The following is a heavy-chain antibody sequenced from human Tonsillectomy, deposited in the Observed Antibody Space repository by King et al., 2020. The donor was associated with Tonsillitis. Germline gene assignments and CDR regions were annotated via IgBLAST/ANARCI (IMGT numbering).Heavy chain of an antibody. D-gene: IGHD3-10*01. CDR1: GFTFSSYG. CDR2: ISYDGSNK. J-gene: IGHJ6*03. CDR3: AKVRGQEYGVRYYYYYMGV. Sequence: VQLVESGGGVVQPGRSLRLSCAASGFTFSSYGMHWVRQAPGKGLEWVAVISYDGSNKYYADSVKGRFTISRDNSKNTLYLQMNSLRAEDTAVYYCAKVRGQEYGVRYYYYYMGVWGKGTTVTVSS. V-gene: IGHV3-30*18.